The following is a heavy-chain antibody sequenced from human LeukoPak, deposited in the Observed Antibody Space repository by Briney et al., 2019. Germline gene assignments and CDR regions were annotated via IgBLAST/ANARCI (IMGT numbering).Heavy chain of an antibody. Sequence: SETLSLTCTVSGGSISSYYWSWIRQPPGKGLEWIGYIYYSGSTNYNPSLKSRVTISVDTSKNQFSLKLSSVTAADTAVYYCARGASWWSSGAFDIWGQGTMVTVSS. CDR2: IYYSGST. CDR3: ARGASWWSSGAFDI. V-gene: IGHV4-59*01. J-gene: IGHJ3*02. D-gene: IGHD2-15*01. CDR1: GGSISSYY.